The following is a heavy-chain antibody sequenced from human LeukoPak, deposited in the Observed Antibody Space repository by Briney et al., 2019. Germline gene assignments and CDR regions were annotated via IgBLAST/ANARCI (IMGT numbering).Heavy chain of an antibody. CDR3: ARSYYYGSGRFSPYYYYYMDV. Sequence: SETLSLTCTGSGCSISSYYWSWIRQPAGKGLDWIGRIYTSGSTNYNPSLKSRVTISVYTSKNQVSLKLSSVHAADTAVYYCARSYYYGSGRFSPYYYYYMDVWGKGTTVTISS. D-gene: IGHD3-10*01. CDR1: GCSISSYY. J-gene: IGHJ6*03. CDR2: IYTSGST. V-gene: IGHV4-4*07.